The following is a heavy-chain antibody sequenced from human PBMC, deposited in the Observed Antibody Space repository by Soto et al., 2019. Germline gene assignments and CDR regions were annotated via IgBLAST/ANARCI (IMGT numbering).Heavy chain of an antibody. CDR1: GDTFSFYS. Sequence: QVQLVQSGAEVKRPGSSVKVSCKASGDTFSFYSINWVRQAPGLGLEWMGRVNPILSLSNYAQRFQGRVTMTADKSTSTAYMVIGSLRSEDTAIYYCATSYGSGYRAFDYWGQGAQVIVPS. V-gene: IGHV1-69*02. D-gene: IGHD3-10*01. CDR3: ATSYGSGYRAFDY. J-gene: IGHJ4*02. CDR2: VNPILSLS.